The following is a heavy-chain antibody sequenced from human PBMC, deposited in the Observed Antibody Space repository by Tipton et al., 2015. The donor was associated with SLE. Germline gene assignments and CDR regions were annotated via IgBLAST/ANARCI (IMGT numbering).Heavy chain of an antibody. CDR3: ARGSPGTGYFDF. V-gene: IGHV4-38-2*01. CDR1: AYSIGSGYY. CDR2: IYRSGNT. D-gene: IGHD3/OR15-3a*01. Sequence: LRLSCAVSAYSIGSGYYWGYIRQPPGKGLEWIGNIYRSGNTYYNPSLKSRVTMSIDTSKNQFSLKLGSVTAADTAIYYCARGSPGTGYFDFWGQGTLVTVSS. J-gene: IGHJ4*02.